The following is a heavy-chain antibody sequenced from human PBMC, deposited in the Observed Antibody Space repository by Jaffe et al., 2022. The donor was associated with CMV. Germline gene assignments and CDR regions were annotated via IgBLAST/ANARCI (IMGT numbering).Heavy chain of an antibody. CDR1: GYTFTSYG. D-gene: IGHD3-3*01. V-gene: IGHV1-18*04. J-gene: IGHJ4*02. CDR2: ISAYNGNT. CDR3: ARDPLIVDYDFWSGYPDY. Sequence: QVQLVQSGAEVKKPGASVKVSCKASGYTFTSYGISWVRQAPGQGLEWMGWISAYNGNTNYAQKLQGRVTMTTDTSTSTAYMELRSLRSDDTAVYYCARDPLIVDYDFWSGYPDYWGQGTLVTVSS.